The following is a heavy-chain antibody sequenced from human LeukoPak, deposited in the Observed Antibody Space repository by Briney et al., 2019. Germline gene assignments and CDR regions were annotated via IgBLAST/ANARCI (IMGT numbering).Heavy chain of an antibody. CDR1: GFTFSSYG. V-gene: IGHV3-30*03. CDR3: ARDGAMDGPDFDY. D-gene: IGHD5-18*01. Sequence: GRSLRLSCAASGFTFSSYGMHWVRQAPGKGLEWVAVISYDGSNKYYADSVKGRFTISRDNSKNTLYLQMNSLRDEDTAVYYCARDGAMDGPDFDYWGQGTLVTVSS. J-gene: IGHJ4*02. CDR2: ISYDGSNK.